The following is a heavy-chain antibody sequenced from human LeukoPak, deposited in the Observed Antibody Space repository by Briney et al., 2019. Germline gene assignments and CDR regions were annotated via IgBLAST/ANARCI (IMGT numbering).Heavy chain of an antibody. CDR2: IRTGNYI. D-gene: IGHD1-26*01. J-gene: IGHJ6*02. Sequence: GGSLRLSCAASGFTFSSFSVSWVRQAPGKGLEWVSSIRTGNYIYYADSVKGRFTISRDNAKNSLYLQVNSLRAEDTAVYYCARVGAHYFYYGMDVWGQGTTVTVSS. CDR1: GFTFSSFS. CDR3: ARVGAHYFYYGMDV. V-gene: IGHV3-21*01.